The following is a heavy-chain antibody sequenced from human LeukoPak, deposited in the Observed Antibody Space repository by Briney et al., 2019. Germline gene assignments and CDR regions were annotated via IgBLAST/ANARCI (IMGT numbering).Heavy chain of an antibody. J-gene: IGHJ5*02. V-gene: IGHV5-51*01. CDR3: ARRVVDSSGYYVQGSIVGNWFDP. CDR1: GYSFTSYW. Sequence: GESLQISCKGSGYSFTSYWIGWVRQMPGKGLEWMGIIYPGDSDTRYSPSFQGQVTISADKSISTAYLQWSSLKASDTAMYYCARRVVDSSGYYVQGSIVGNWFDPWGQGTLVTVSS. D-gene: IGHD3-22*01. CDR2: IYPGDSDT.